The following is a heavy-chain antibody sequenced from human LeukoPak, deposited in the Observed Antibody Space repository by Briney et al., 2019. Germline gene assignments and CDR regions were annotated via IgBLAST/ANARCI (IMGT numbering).Heavy chain of an antibody. CDR2: LAYDGSNQ. Sequence: PGGSLRLSCAASGFIFSDYGMHWVRQAPGKGLEWVAVLAYDGSNQYYADSVKGRFTISRDNSKNTLYLQMNSLRAEDTAVYYCANGEYFLPHDYWGQGTLVTVSS. J-gene: IGHJ4*02. V-gene: IGHV3-30*18. D-gene: IGHD2/OR15-2a*01. CDR3: ANGEYFLPHDY. CDR1: GFIFSDYG.